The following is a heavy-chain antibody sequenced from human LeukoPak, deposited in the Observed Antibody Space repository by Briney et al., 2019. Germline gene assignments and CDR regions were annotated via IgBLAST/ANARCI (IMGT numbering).Heavy chain of an antibody. CDR2: INHSGGT. CDR1: GGSFSDYY. D-gene: IGHD5-18*01. CDR3: ARAKDSYGKVFDC. Sequence: SETLSLTCEVYGGSFSDYYWRWIRQPPGKGLEWIGEINHSGGTSYNPSLKSRITMSVDTSKNQFSVKLTSVTAADTAVYYCARAKDSYGKVFDCWGQGTLVTVSS. V-gene: IGHV4-34*01. J-gene: IGHJ5*01.